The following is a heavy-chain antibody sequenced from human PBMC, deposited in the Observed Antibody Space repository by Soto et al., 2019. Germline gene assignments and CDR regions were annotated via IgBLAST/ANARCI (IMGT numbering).Heavy chain of an antibody. CDR3: ARGPDRYYFDY. Sequence: QVQLQESGPGLVKPSETLSLICTVSSDSISAYYWSWIRQPPGKALEWIGYIYYSGSTNYNPSLKRRVTISVDTSKNQFSLKVSSVTAADTAVYYCARGPDRYYFDYWSQGTLVTVSS. V-gene: IGHV4-59*01. CDR2: IYYSGST. CDR1: SDSISAYY. J-gene: IGHJ4*02.